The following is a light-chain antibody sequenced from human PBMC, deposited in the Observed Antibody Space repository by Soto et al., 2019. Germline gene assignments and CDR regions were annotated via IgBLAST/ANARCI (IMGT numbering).Light chain of an antibody. J-gene: IGKJ2*01. CDR2: DAS. Sequence: EIVLTQSPGTLSLSPGDRATLSCRASQRVSNSYLAWYQQKPGQAPRLLIYDASTRAAGVPDRVTGGGSGTDFTLTISALEPEDFALCFCQQYAGPPFVFGQRTRLEI. CDR3: QQYAGPPFV. V-gene: IGKV3-20*01. CDR1: QRVSNSY.